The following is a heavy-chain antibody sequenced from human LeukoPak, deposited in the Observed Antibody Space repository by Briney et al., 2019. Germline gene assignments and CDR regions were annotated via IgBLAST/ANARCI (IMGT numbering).Heavy chain of an antibody. J-gene: IGHJ6*02. CDR2: ISGNGGST. CDR1: GFTFTNYA. D-gene: IGHD2-2*01. Sequence: PGGSLRLSCAASGFTFTNYAMHWVRQAPGKGLEYVSAISGNGGSTYYANSVKGRFTISRDNSKNTLYLQMASLRAEDLAVYYCARALVGSAAGYYYYGMDVWGQGTTVTVSS. V-gene: IGHV3-64*01. CDR3: ARALVGSAAGYYYYGMDV.